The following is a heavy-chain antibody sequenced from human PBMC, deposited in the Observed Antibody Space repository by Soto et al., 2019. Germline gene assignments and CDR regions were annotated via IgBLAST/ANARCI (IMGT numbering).Heavy chain of an antibody. CDR1: GFTFSSYW. V-gene: IGHV3-74*01. J-gene: IGHJ6*02. D-gene: IGHD4-4*01. Sequence: GGSLRLSCAASGFTFSSYWMHWVRQAPGKGLVWVSRINSDGSSTSYADSVKGRFTISRDNAKNTLYLQMNSLRAEDTAVYYCARDDYSIFYYYGMDVWGQGTTVTVSS. CDR3: ARDDYSIFYYYGMDV. CDR2: INSDGSST.